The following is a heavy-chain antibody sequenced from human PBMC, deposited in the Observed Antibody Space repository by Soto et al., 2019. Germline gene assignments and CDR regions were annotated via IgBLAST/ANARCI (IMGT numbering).Heavy chain of an antibody. Sequence: SETLSLTCTVSGGSISSYYWSWIRQPPGKGLEWIGYIYYSGSTNYNPSLKSRVTISVDTSKNQFSLKLSSVTAADTAVYYCARDLGRDSNQHWGQGTLVTVSS. CDR3: ARDLGRDSNQH. V-gene: IGHV4-59*01. CDR2: IYYSGST. CDR1: GGSISSYY. D-gene: IGHD4-4*01. J-gene: IGHJ1*01.